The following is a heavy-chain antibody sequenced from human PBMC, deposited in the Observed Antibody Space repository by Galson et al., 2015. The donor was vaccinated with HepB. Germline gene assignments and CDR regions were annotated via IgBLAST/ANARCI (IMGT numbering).Heavy chain of an antibody. V-gene: IGHV5-51*01. CDR3: ARHASRRDGYKPYYGMDV. CDR1: GYSFTSYW. J-gene: IGHJ6*02. D-gene: IGHD5-24*01. Sequence: QSGAEVKKPGESLTISFTGSGYSFTSYWIAWVRQMPGKGLEWIGIIYPGDSDTRYSPSFQGHVTISADKSISTAYLQWSSLKASDPAMDYCARHASRRDGYKPYYGMDVWGQGTTVTVSS. CDR2: IYPGDSDT.